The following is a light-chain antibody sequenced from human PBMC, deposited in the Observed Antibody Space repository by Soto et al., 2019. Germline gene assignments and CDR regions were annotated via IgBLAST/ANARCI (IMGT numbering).Light chain of an antibody. CDR3: QQRSNWIT. V-gene: IGKV3-11*01. CDR2: DAS. CDR1: QSVSSH. Sequence: EIVLTQSPATLSLSPGERATLSCRASQSVSSHLAWYQQKPGQAPRLLIYDASNRATGIPARFSGSGSGTDFTLTISSLEPQDFAFYYCQQRSNWITFGQGKRLEIK. J-gene: IGKJ5*01.